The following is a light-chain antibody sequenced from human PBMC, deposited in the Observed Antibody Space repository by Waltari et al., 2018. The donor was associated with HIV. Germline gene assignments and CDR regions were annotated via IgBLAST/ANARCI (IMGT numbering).Light chain of an antibody. Sequence: QSVLTQPPSVSGAPGQRVTISCTGSSSNIGAGYDVHWYQQLIGTAPKLLIYGNSNRPSGVPDRFSGSKSGTSASLAITGLQAEDEADYYCQSYDSSLSGVVFGGGTKLTVL. V-gene: IGLV1-40*01. CDR3: QSYDSSLSGVV. CDR2: GNS. J-gene: IGLJ2*01. CDR1: SSNIGAGYD.